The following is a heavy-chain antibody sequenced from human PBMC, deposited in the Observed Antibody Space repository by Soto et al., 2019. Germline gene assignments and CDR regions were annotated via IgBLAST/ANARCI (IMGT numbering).Heavy chain of an antibody. J-gene: IGHJ4*02. D-gene: IGHD5-12*01. V-gene: IGHV3-7*01. CDR1: AFDFGGSW. CDR2: IMPDGNKK. CDR3: ARGGRWLDFHS. Sequence: EVQLVESGGGLVQPGESLRLSCAPSAFDFGGSWMSWVRQAPGKGLEWVANIMPDGNKKYYVDSVKGRFTISRDNTKNSLVLQMNSLRAEYTAVYYCARGGRWLDFHSWGQGTLVTVSS.